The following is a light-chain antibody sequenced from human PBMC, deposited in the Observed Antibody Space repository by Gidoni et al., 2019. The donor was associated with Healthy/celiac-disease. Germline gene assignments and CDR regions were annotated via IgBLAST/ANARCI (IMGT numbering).Light chain of an antibody. J-gene: IGLJ1*01. Sequence: QSALTHPASVSGSPGQSITISCTGTSSDVGGYNYVSCDQQHPGKAPKRMIYDVSNRPSGVSNRFSGSKSGNTASLTISGLQAEDEADYYCSSYTSSSSYVFGTGTKVTVL. CDR2: DVS. CDR3: SSYTSSSSYV. V-gene: IGLV2-14*03. CDR1: SSDVGGYNY.